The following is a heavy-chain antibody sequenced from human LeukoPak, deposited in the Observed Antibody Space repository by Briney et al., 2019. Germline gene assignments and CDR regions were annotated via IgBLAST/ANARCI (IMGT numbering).Heavy chain of an antibody. Sequence: GGSLRLSCAASGFIVSSKYMSWVRQAPGKGLEWVSAVYSNDNTYYADPVKGRFSISRDKSKNTLYLQMNSLRAEDTAVYYCGSSTVHYYNYGMDVWGQGATVTVSS. V-gene: IGHV3-53*01. CDR2: VYSNDNT. D-gene: IGHD2-21*02. CDR1: GFIVSSKY. J-gene: IGHJ6*02. CDR3: GSSTVHYYNYGMDV.